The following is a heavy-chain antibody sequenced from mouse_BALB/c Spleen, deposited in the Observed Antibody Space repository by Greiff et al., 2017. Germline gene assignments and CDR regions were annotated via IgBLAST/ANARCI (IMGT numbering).Heavy chain of an antibody. CDR2: INPSNGGT. CDR1: GYTFTSYY. D-gene: IGHD1-1*01. Sequence: VKLMESGAELVKPGASVKLSCKASGYTFTSYYMYWVKQRPGQGLEWIGEINPSNGGTNFNEKFKSKATLTVDKSSSTAYMQLSSLTSEDSAVYYCTRSSTVVEYFDVWGAGTTVTVSS. CDR3: TRSSTVVEYFDV. J-gene: IGHJ1*01. V-gene: IGHV1S81*02.